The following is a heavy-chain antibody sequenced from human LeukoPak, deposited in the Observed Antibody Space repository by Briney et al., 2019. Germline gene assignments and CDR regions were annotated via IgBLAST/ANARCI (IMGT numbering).Heavy chain of an antibody. D-gene: IGHD6-19*01. Sequence: GGSLRLSCAASGFTFSNYWMHWVRQAPGKGLVWVSRMNSDGSSTSYADSVKGRFTISRDNAKNTLYMQMNSLRAEDTAVYYCARGYSSGWNNLDYWGQGTLVTVSS. CDR3: ARGYSSGWNNLDY. V-gene: IGHV3-74*01. J-gene: IGHJ4*02. CDR1: GFTFSNYW. CDR2: MNSDGSST.